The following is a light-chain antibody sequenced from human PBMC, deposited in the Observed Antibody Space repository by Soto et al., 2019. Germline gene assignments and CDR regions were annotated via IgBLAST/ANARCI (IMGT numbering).Light chain of an antibody. CDR3: QQYNRYSLT. V-gene: IGKV1-5*01. CDR2: DAS. CDR1: QSIIRL. Sequence: DIEMTRSPSTLSASVGDRVTITCRASQSIIRLLAWYQQKPGQAPKLLIYDASNVESGVPSRFSGSGSGTEFALTISVLQPDDFGSYYWQQYNRYSLTFGGGTKVYIK. J-gene: IGKJ4*01.